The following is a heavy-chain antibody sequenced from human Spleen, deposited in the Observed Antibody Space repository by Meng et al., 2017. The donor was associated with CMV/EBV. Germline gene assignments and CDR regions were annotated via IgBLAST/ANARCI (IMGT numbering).Heavy chain of an antibody. Sequence: GGSLRLSCVVSGFTFSGYEMNWVRLAPGKGLEWVSYISSSGNIKCYADSVKGRFTISRDNARNSLFLQMNSLRVEDTAVFFCAKDAARQYYDSSGYYFDYWGLGTLVTVSS. J-gene: IGHJ4*02. CDR1: GFTFSGYE. CDR2: ISSSGNIK. V-gene: IGHV3-48*03. D-gene: IGHD3-22*01. CDR3: AKDAARQYYDSSGYYFDY.